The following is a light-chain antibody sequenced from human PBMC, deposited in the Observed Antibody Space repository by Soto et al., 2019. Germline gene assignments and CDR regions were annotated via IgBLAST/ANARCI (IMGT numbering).Light chain of an antibody. CDR1: QSVSSN. Sequence: MTQSPATLSVSLGERATLSCRASQSVSSNLAWYQQKPGKAPKLLIYAASSLQSGVPSRFSGSGSGTDFTLTISSLQPEDFATYYCQQSYSTLVTFGGGTKVEIK. J-gene: IGKJ4*01. CDR3: QQSYSTLVT. CDR2: AAS. V-gene: IGKV1-39*01.